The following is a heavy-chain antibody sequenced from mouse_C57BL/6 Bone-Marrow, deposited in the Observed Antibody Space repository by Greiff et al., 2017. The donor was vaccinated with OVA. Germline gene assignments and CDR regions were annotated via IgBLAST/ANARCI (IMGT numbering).Heavy chain of an antibody. CDR3: ARKGSYAGFAY. Sequence: VQLQESGAELVKPGASVKISCKASGYAFSSYWMNWVKQRPGKGLAWIGQIYPGDGDTNYNGKFKGKATLTADKSSSPAYMQLSSLTSEDSAVDFCARKGSYAGFAYWGQGTLVTVSA. J-gene: IGHJ3*01. CDR1: GYAFSSYW. D-gene: IGHD1-1*02. CDR2: IYPGDGDT. V-gene: IGHV1-80*01.